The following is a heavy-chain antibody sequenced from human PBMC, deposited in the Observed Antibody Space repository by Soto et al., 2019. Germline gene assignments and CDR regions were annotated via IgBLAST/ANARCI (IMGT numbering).Heavy chain of an antibody. V-gene: IGHV5-51*01. CDR2: IYPGDSDT. D-gene: IGHD1-26*01. Sequence: PGESLKISCKGSGYSFTSYWIGWVRQMPGKGLEWMGIIYPGDSDTRYSPSFQGQVTISADKSISTAYLQWSSLKASDTAMYYCARTSRWELRGLTYYYYGMDVWGQGTTVTVSS. J-gene: IGHJ6*02. CDR3: ARTSRWELRGLTYYYYGMDV. CDR1: GYSFTSYW.